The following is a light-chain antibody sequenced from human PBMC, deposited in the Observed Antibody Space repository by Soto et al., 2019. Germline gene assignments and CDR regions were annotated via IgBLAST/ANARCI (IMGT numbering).Light chain of an antibody. Sequence: EIVLTQSPGTLSLSPGERATLSCRASQSVSSNYFAWYQQKPGQAPRLLIYAASSRATGIPDRFSGSGSETDFTLTISRLAPEDFAVYYCQRYGTSPLTFGGGTKLEIK. J-gene: IGKJ4*01. V-gene: IGKV3-20*01. CDR1: QSVSSNY. CDR3: QRYGTSPLT. CDR2: AAS.